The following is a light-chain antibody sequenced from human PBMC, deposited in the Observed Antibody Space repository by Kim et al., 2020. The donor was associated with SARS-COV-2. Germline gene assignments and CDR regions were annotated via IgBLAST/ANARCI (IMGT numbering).Light chain of an antibody. CDR2: GKN. Sequence: SSELTQDPAVSVALGQTVRITCQGDSLRSYYATWYQKKPGQAPILVIYGKNNRPSGIPDRFSGSSSGNTASLPITGTQAGDEADYYCNSRDSNDNVVFGG. V-gene: IGLV3-19*01. J-gene: IGLJ2*01. CDR3: NSRDSNDNVV. CDR1: SLRSYY.